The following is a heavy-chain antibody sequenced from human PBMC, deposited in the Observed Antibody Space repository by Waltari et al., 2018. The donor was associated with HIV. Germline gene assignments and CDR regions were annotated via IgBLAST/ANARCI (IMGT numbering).Heavy chain of an antibody. D-gene: IGHD6-13*01. V-gene: IGHV3-7*01. CDR1: GFTFSSYW. Sequence: EVQLVESGGGLVQPGGSLRLSCAASGFTFSSYWMRWVRQAPGKGLEWVANIKQDGSEKYYVDSVKGRFTISRDNAKNSLYLQMNSLRAEDTAVYYCARGKARAGAGTGGYWGQGTLVTVSS. CDR3: ARGKARAGAGTGGY. CDR2: IKQDGSEK. J-gene: IGHJ4*02.